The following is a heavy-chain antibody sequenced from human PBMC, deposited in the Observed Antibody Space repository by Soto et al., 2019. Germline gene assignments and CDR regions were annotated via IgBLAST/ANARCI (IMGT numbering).Heavy chain of an antibody. D-gene: IGHD2-2*01. CDR1: GFTFSNYA. CDR3: AKRSNTPAAMKSPFDY. V-gene: IGHV3-23*01. CDR2: ISDSGGNT. Sequence: EVQVLDSGGGLVQPGGSLRLSCAASGFTFSNYAMSWVRQAPGKGLEWVSTISDSGGNTYYADSVKGQFTISRDNSKNTLYLQMNSLRAEDTAVYYCAKRSNTPAAMKSPFDYWGQGTLVTVSS. J-gene: IGHJ4*02.